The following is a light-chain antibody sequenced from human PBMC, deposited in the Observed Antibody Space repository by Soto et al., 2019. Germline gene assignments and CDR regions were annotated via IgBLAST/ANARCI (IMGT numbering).Light chain of an antibody. CDR2: EVN. Sequence: QSALTQPPSASGAPGQSVTISCSGTSSDTGDYNYVSWYQQHPGKAPKLMIYEVNKRPSGVPDRFSGSKSGNTASLTVSGLQAEDEADYYCSSFAVSNSFVFGTGTKVTVL. CDR1: SSDTGDYNY. CDR3: SSFAVSNSFV. V-gene: IGLV2-8*01. J-gene: IGLJ1*01.